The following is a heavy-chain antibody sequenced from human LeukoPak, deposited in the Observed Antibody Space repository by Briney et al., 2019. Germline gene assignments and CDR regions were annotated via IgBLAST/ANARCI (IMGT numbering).Heavy chain of an antibody. J-gene: IGHJ5*02. V-gene: IGHV3-23*01. CDR1: GFTFSSYA. Sequence: GGSLRLSCAASGFTFSSYAMSWVRQAPGKGLEWVSAISGSGGSTYYADSVKGRFTISRDNSKNTLYLQMNSLRAEDTAVYYCARDLGGSSSSSGFDPWGQGTLVTVSS. D-gene: IGHD6-13*01. CDR2: ISGSGGST. CDR3: ARDLGGSSSSSGFDP.